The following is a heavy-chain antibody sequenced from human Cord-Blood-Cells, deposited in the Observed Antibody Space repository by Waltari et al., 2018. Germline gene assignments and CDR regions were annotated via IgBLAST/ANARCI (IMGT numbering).Heavy chain of an antibody. V-gene: IGHV3-30*04. CDR3: ARAPSLVQGAFDI. Sequence: QVQLVESGGGVVQPGRSLRASCAASGFTFSSYVMHWVRQAPGKGLEWVAVISYDGSNKYYADSVKGRFTISRDNSKNTLYLQMNSLRAEDTAVYYCARAPSLVQGAFDIWGQGTMVTVSS. CDR2: ISYDGSNK. D-gene: IGHD6-13*01. J-gene: IGHJ3*02. CDR1: GFTFSSYV.